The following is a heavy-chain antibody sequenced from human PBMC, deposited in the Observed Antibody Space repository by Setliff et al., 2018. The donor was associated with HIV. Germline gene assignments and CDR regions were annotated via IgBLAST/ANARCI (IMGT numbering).Heavy chain of an antibody. V-gene: IGHV7-4-1*02. Sequence: GASVKVSCKASGYTFTSYAMNWVRQAPGQGLEWMGWINTHTGNPTYAQDFTGRFVFSLDTSLSTAYLQISSLKAEDTAVYYCARDPPSYDCWSGSHFDYWGQGTLVTVS. CDR1: GYTFTSYA. CDR3: ARDPPSYDCWSGSHFDY. D-gene: IGHD3-3*01. CDR2: INTHTGNP. J-gene: IGHJ4*02.